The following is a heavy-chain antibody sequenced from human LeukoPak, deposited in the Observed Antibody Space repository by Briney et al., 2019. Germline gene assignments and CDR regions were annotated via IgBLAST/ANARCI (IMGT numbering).Heavy chain of an antibody. D-gene: IGHD3-9*01. Sequence: ASVKVSCKASGYTFTGYGISWVRQAPGQGLEWMGWISAYNGNTNYAQKLQGRVTMTTDTSTSTAYMELRSLRSDDTAVYYCARRPYYDILTGYDYWGQGTLVTVSS. CDR2: ISAYNGNT. CDR1: GYTFTGYG. J-gene: IGHJ4*02. CDR3: ARRPYYDILTGYDY. V-gene: IGHV1-18*04.